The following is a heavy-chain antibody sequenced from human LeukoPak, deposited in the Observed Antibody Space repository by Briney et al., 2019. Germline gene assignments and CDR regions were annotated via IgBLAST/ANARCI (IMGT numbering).Heavy chain of an antibody. Sequence: TPSETLSLTCAVYGGSFSGYYWSWIRQPPGKGLEWIGEINHSGSTNYNPSLKSRVTISVDTSKNQFSLKLSSVTAADTAVYYCARGRSASYWSQGTLVTVSS. CDR2: INHSGST. V-gene: IGHV4-34*01. J-gene: IGHJ4*02. CDR3: ARGRSASY. D-gene: IGHD2-15*01. CDR1: GGSFSGYY.